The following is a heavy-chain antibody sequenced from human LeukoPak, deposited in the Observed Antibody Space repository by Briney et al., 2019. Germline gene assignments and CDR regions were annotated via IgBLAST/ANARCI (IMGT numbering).Heavy chain of an antibody. V-gene: IGHV3-30*04. Sequence: GRSLRLPCAASGFTFSSYSMHWIRQAPGKGLEWVALISYDGSKRYYADSVKGRFTISRDNSENTMYLQMNSLGDEDTAVYYCARDRDTGTSEHWGQGTRVTVSS. CDR1: GFTFSSYS. CDR3: ARDRDTGTSEH. D-gene: IGHD3-16*02. J-gene: IGHJ1*01. CDR2: ISYDGSKR.